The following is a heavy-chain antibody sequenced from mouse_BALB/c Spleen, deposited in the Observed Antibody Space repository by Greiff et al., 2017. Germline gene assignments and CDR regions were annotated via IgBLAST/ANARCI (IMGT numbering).Heavy chain of an antibody. CDR2: IYPGDGDT. V-gene: IGHV1S56*01. Sequence: VQLQQSGAELVKPGASVKLSCKASGYTFTSYDINWVRQRPGQGLEWIGRIYPGDGDTNYNGKFKGKATLTADKSSSTAYMQLSSLTSVDSAVYFCARAPYYGSSYDWYFDVWGAGTTVTVSS. D-gene: IGHD1-1*01. CDR1: GYTFTSYD. CDR3: ARAPYYGSSYDWYFDV. J-gene: IGHJ1*01.